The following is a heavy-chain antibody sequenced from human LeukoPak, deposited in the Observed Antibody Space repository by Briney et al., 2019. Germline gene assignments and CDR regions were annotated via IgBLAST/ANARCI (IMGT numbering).Heavy chain of an antibody. Sequence: KSSETLSLTSTVSGGSISSHYWSWIRHPAGKGLEWLGRIYTSGSTNYNPSLKSRVTMSVDTSKNQFSLKLSSVTAADTAVYYCARDEAVTTGFDYWGQGTLVTVSS. D-gene: IGHD4-11*01. J-gene: IGHJ4*02. V-gene: IGHV4-4*07. CDR3: ARDEAVTTGFDY. CDR2: IYTSGST. CDR1: GGSISSHY.